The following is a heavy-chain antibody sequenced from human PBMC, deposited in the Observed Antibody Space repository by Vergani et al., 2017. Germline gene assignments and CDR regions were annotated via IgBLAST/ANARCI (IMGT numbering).Heavy chain of an antibody. CDR2: ISGSGGST. V-gene: IGHV3-23*04. D-gene: IGHD3-3*01. J-gene: IGHJ3*02. CDR3: AKDAAEWSHAFDI. CDR1: GFTVSSNY. Sequence: EVQLVESGGGLVQPGGSLRLSCAASGFTVSSNYMSWVRQAPGKGLEWVSAISGSGGSTYYADSVKGRFTISRDNSKNTLYLQMNSLRAEDTAVYYCAKDAAEWSHAFDIWGQGTMVTVSS.